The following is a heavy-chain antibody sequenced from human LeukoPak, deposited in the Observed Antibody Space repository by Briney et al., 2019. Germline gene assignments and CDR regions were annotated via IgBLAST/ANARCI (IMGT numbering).Heavy chain of an antibody. V-gene: IGHV4-39*02. J-gene: IGHJ4*02. D-gene: IGHD2-15*01. CDR1: GGSISSSSYY. CDR2: IYYSGST. Sequence: SEALSLTCTVSGGSISSSSYYCGWVRQPPAKGLGWLGSIYYSGSTYYNPSLKSRVTISVDTSKTQFSLKLSSVTAADTAVYYCARDDRTSGHWGQGTLVTVSS. CDR3: ARDDRTSGH.